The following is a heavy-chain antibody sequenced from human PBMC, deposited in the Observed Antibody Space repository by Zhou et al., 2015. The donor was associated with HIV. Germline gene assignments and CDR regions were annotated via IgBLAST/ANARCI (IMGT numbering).Heavy chain of an antibody. CDR2: ISAYNGNT. D-gene: IGHD5-24*01. Sequence: QVQLVQSGAEVKKPGASVKVSCKASGYTFTSYGISWVRQAPGQGLEWMGWISAYNGNTNYAQKLQGRVTMTTDTSTSTAYMELRSLRSDDTAVYYCARDFIPREMGDYYYYYGMDVWGQGTTVTVSS. CDR1: GYTFTSYG. J-gene: IGHJ6*02. CDR3: ARDFIPREMGDYYYYYGMDV. V-gene: IGHV1-18*01.